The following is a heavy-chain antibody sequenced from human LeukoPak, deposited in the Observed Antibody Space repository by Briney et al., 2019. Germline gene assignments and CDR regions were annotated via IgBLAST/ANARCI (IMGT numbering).Heavy chain of an antibody. Sequence: KASETLSLTCTVSGGSISSSYWSWIRQPPGEGLEWIGDVFYSGSTDNNPSLKSRVTMSLDTSENQFSLNLSSVTAADTAVYYCARHSDGSYWYFDLWGRGTLVTVSS. CDR1: GGSISSSY. J-gene: IGHJ2*01. CDR3: ARHSDGSYWYFDL. D-gene: IGHD5-18*01. V-gene: IGHV4-59*01. CDR2: VFYSGST.